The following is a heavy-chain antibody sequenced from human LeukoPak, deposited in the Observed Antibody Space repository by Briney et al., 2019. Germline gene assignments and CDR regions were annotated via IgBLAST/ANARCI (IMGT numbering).Heavy chain of an antibody. V-gene: IGHV3-48*01. CDR3: ANPQGSGSPLDAFDI. D-gene: IGHD3-10*01. CDR1: GFTFSNAW. CDR2: ISSSGSTI. Sequence: PGGSLRLSCAASGFTFSNAWMTWVRQAPGKGLEWVSYISSSGSTIYYADSVKGRFTISRDNSKNTLYLQMNSLRAEDTAVYYCANPQGSGSPLDAFDIWGQGTMVTVSS. J-gene: IGHJ3*02.